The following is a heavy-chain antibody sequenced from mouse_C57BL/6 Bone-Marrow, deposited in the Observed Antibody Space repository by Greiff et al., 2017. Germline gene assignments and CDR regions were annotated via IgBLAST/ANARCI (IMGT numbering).Heavy chain of an antibody. J-gene: IGHJ3*01. Sequence: VQLQQPGAELVKPGASVKLSCKASGYTFTSYWMHWVKQRPGQGLEWIGMIHPNSGSTNYNEKFKSKATLTVDKSSSTAYMQLSSLTSEDSAVYYCARPHYDYDEGWFAYWGQGTLVTVSA. CDR1: GYTFTSYW. D-gene: IGHD2-4*01. CDR3: ARPHYDYDEGWFAY. V-gene: IGHV1-64*01. CDR2: IHPNSGST.